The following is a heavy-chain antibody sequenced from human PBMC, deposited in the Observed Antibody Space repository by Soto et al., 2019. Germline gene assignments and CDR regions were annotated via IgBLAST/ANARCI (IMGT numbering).Heavy chain of an antibody. J-gene: IGHJ4*02. CDR2: IKSKTDGGTT. V-gene: IGHV3-15*01. CDR1: GFTFSNAW. D-gene: IGHD3-22*01. CDR3: TTDHRKRDSSGYYLFDY. Sequence: PVGSLRLSCAASGFTFSNAWMSWVRQAPGKGLEWVGRIKSKTDGGTTDYAAPVKGRFTISRDDSKNTLYLQMNSLKTEDTAVYYCTTDHRKRDSSGYYLFDYWGQGTLVTVSS.